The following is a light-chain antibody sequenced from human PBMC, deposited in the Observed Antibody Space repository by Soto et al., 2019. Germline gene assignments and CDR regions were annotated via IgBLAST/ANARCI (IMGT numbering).Light chain of an antibody. V-gene: IGLV2-14*01. CDR2: DVS. CDR1: SSDVGGYNY. Sequence: SVLTQPASVSGSPGQSITISCTGTSSDVGGYNYVSWYQQHPGKAPKLMIYDVSNRPSGVSNRFSGSKSGNTASLTISGLQAEDEADYYCSPYTSSSTHVFGTGTRSPS. CDR3: SPYTSSSTHV. J-gene: IGLJ1*01.